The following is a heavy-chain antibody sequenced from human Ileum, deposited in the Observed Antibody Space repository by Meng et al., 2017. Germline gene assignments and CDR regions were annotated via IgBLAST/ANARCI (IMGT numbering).Heavy chain of an antibody. V-gene: IGHV4-31*03. Sequence: QVLLLVSCPGLVKPFHALSVSCTVSGGSISSGGYYWGWIRQHPGKGLEWIGYIFYSGSTYYNSSLKSRINISVDTSKTQFSLKVSSVTAADTAVYYCARVRRGLGLRFDPWGQGTLVTVSS. CDR1: GGSISSGGYY. CDR3: ARVRRGLGLRFDP. CDR2: IFYSGST. D-gene: IGHD3/OR15-3a*01. J-gene: IGHJ5*02.